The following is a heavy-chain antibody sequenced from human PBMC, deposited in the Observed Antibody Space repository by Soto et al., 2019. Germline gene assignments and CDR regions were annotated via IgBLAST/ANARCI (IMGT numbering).Heavy chain of an antibody. CDR1: GASITSNNW. CDR3: ARAILANPWFDP. Sequence: QVQLQESGPGLVRPSETLSLTCAVSGASITSNNWWSWVRQPPGKGLEWIGGIFRGGSTNYNRSLKSRVTRSVDKSKNQFSLRLTSVTAADTAVYYCARAILANPWFDPWGQGTLVSVYS. D-gene: IGHD2-2*02. J-gene: IGHJ5*02. V-gene: IGHV4-4*02. CDR2: IFRGGST.